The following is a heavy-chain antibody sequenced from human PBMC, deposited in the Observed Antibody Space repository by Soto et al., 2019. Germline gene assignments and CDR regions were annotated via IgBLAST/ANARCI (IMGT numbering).Heavy chain of an antibody. CDR3: AKDAVPGDGLWLVAD. CDR1: GFTFSSYA. Sequence: EVQLLESGGGLVQPGGSLRLSCAASGFTFSSYAMSWVRQAPGKGLEWVSAISGSGGTIEYAASVKGRFTISRDNSKNTVDLQMNSLRAEDTAMYYCAKDAVPGDGLWLVADWGQGTLVTVS. J-gene: IGHJ4*02. V-gene: IGHV3-23*01. D-gene: IGHD2-21*02. CDR2: ISGSGGTI.